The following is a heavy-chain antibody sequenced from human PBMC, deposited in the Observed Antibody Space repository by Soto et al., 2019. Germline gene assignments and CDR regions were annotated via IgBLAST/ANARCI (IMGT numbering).Heavy chain of an antibody. D-gene: IGHD6-6*01. V-gene: IGHV2-5*01. CDR1: GFSLSTSGVG. CDR3: ARGLAARPVLAFDI. Sequence: SGTTLLNPTQTLTLTCSFSGFSLSTSGVGVGWIRQPPGKALEWLAHIYWSGDEHYSPSLKSRLSITKDTSENQVVLTMTNMEPVDTATYYCARGLAARPVLAFDIWGQGTMVTVSS. CDR2: IYWSGDE. J-gene: IGHJ3*02.